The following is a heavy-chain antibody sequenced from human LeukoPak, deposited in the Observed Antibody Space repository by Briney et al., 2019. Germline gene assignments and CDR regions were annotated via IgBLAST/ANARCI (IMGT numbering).Heavy chain of an antibody. Sequence: PGGSLRLSCAASEFTFDDYAMHWVRQAPGKGLERVSGISWNSGSIGYADSVKGRFTISRDNAKNSLYLQMNSLKAEDTALYYCAKDISDSSGFHDAFDICGQGTMVTVSS. CDR3: AKDISDSSGFHDAFDI. V-gene: IGHV3-9*01. CDR2: ISWNSGSI. D-gene: IGHD3-22*01. CDR1: EFTFDDYA. J-gene: IGHJ3*02.